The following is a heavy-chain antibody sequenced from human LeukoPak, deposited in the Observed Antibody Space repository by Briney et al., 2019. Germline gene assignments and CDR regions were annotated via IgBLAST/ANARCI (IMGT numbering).Heavy chain of an antibody. CDR1: GFTFSDYY. CDR2: ISSSGSTI. Sequence: PGGSLRLSCAASGFTFSDYYMSWIRQAPGNGLEWVSYISSSGSTIYYADSVKGRFTISRDNAKNSLYLQMNSLRAEDTAVYYCARVGYCSSTSCYTGDYNWFDPWGQGTLVTVSS. D-gene: IGHD2-2*02. V-gene: IGHV3-11*01. J-gene: IGHJ5*02. CDR3: ARVGYCSSTSCYTGDYNWFDP.